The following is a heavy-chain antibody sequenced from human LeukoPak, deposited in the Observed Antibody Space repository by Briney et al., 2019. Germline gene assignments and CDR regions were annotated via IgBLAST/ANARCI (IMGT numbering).Heavy chain of an antibody. CDR3: ARDIQLST. CDR1: GFTFSDSA. D-gene: IGHD5-24*01. Sequence: PGGSLRLSCAASGFTFSDSAMTWVRQAPGKGLDWVSLISFSGANSYYADSVKGRFTISRDNSKDTLFLQMKSLRAEDTAIYYCARDIQLSTWGLGTMVTVSS. J-gene: IGHJ3*01. V-gene: IGHV3-23*01. CDR2: ISFSGANS.